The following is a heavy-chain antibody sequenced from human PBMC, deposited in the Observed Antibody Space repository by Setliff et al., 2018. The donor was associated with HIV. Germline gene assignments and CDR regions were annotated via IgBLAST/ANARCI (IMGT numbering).Heavy chain of an antibody. CDR2: INHSGST. V-gene: IGHV4-34*01. Sequence: SETLSLTCTVYGGPFTGYYWTWIRQPPGKGLEWIGEINHSGSTNYNPSLESRVTISVDTSKKHFSLRLTSVTAADTAVYFCARGGDYNFWAGYWTWGQGTLVTVSS. J-gene: IGHJ5*02. CDR1: GGPFTGYY. CDR3: ARGGDYNFWAGYWT. D-gene: IGHD3-3*01.